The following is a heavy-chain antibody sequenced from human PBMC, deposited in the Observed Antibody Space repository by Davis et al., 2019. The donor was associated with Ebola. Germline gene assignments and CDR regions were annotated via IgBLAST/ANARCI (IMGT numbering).Heavy chain of an antibody. J-gene: IGHJ4*02. CDR2: ISGDESTT. V-gene: IGHV3-74*01. Sequence: GESLKISCAASGFTFSNYWMSWVRQAPGKGLVWVSRISGDESTTDYADSVKGRFTISRDNVKNMLYLQMNSLRAEDTAVYYCARTQFYFDSWGQGILVTVSS. CDR1: GFTFSNYW. CDR3: ARTQFYFDS.